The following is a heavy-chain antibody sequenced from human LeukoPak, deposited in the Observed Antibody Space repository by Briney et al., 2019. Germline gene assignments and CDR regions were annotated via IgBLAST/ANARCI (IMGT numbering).Heavy chain of an antibody. V-gene: IGHV3-7*01. D-gene: IGHD5-24*01. Sequence: PGGSLRLSCAASGFTFSSYWMSWVRQAPGKGLEWVANINDDGSKKYYVDSVKGRFTISRDNAKNSLYLQMNSLRAEDTAVYYCARDGRDGYIDYWGQGTLVTVSS. CDR1: GFTFSSYW. CDR3: ARDGRDGYIDY. J-gene: IGHJ4*02. CDR2: INDDGSKK.